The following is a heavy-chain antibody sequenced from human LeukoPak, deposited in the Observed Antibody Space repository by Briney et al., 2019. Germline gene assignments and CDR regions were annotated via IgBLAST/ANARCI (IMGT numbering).Heavy chain of an antibody. CDR3: AGSGGFYYFDY. J-gene: IGHJ4*02. CDR1: GYTFTNYY. V-gene: IGHV1-46*01. CDR2: INPSGGST. D-gene: IGHD1-26*01. Sequence: ASVKVSCKASGYTFTNYYFHWVRQAPGRRLEWMGIINPSGGSTTYAQKFQGKITMTTDTSTSTVYMELSSLRSEDTAVYYCAGSGGFYYFDYWGQGTLVTVSS.